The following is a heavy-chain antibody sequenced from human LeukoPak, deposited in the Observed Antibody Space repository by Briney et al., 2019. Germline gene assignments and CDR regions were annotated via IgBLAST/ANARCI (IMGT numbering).Heavy chain of an antibody. Sequence: SQTLSLACTVSGGSISSGGYYWSWIRQHPGKGLEWIGYIYYSGSTYYNPSLKSRVTISVDTSKNQFSLKLSSVTAADTAVYYCARVVGGNSVSFDYWGQGTLVTVSS. CDR3: ARVVGGNSVSFDY. CDR1: GGSISSGGYY. CDR2: IYYSGST. V-gene: IGHV4-31*03. J-gene: IGHJ4*02. D-gene: IGHD4-23*01.